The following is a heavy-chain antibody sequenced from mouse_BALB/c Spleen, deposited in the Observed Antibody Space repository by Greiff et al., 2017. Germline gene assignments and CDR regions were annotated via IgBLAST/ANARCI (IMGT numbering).Heavy chain of an antibody. V-gene: IGHV5-17*02. CDR3: ARWSTGSY. CDR2: ISSGSSTI. J-gene: IGHJ3*01. Sequence: EVQRVESGGGLVQPGGSRKLSCAASGFTFSSFGMHWVRQAPEKGLEWVAYISSGSSTIYYADTVKGRFTISRDNPKNTLFLQMTSLRSEDTAMYYCARWSTGSYWGQGTLVTVSA. CDR1: GFTFSSFG. D-gene: IGHD5-1*01.